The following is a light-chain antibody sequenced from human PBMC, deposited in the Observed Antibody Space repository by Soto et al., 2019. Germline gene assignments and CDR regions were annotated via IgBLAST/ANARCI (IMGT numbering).Light chain of an antibody. Sequence: DIQMTQSPSTLSRSVGDRVTITCGTSQTISSWLAWYQQKPGKAPKLLIYTASTLKSGVPSRFSGSGSGTEFTLTISSLQPDDFATYYCQHYNSYSEAFGQGTKVDIK. CDR1: QTISSW. V-gene: IGKV1-5*03. CDR2: TAS. CDR3: QHYNSYSEA. J-gene: IGKJ1*01.